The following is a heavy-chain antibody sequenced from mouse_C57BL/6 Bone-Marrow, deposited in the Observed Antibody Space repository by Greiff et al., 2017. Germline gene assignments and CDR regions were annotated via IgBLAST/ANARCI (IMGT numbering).Heavy chain of an antibody. J-gene: IGHJ4*01. Sequence: EVKLMESGPGLVKPSQTVFLTCTVTGISITTGNYRWSWIRQFPGNKLEWIGYIYYSGTITYNPSLTSRTTITRDTPKNHVFLEMNSLTAEDTATYYCARGGTGAMDYWGQGTSVTVSS. CDR3: ARGGTGAMDY. CDR2: IYYSGTI. D-gene: IGHD4-1*01. CDR1: GISITTGNYR. V-gene: IGHV3-5*01.